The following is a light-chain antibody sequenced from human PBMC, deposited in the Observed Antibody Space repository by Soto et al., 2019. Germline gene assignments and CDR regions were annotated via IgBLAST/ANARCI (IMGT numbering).Light chain of an antibody. CDR2: DVT. CDR3: SSYTSINTLV. J-gene: IGLJ1*01. Sequence: QSALTQPASGSGSPGQSITISCTGTSSDVGGYNYVSWYQQHPGKAPKPMIYDVTVRPSGVSNRFSGSKSGNTASLTISGLQAEDEADYYCSSYTSINTLVFGTGTKLTVL. CDR1: SSDVGGYNY. V-gene: IGLV2-14*01.